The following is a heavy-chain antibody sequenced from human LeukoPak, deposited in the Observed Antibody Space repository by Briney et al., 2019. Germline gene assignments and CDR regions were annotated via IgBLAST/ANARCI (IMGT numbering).Heavy chain of an antibody. CDR1: GYSFTNYW. J-gene: IGHJ4*02. D-gene: IGHD3-22*01. V-gene: IGHV5-10-1*01. CDR2: INPSDSYS. Sequence: GESLRISCKGSGYSFTNYWISWARQMPGKGLEWMGRINPSDSYSDYSPSFQGHATISADKSISTAYLQWSSLKASDTAMYYCARHPRGPMIVVADWGQGTLVTVSS. CDR3: ARHPRGPMIVVAD.